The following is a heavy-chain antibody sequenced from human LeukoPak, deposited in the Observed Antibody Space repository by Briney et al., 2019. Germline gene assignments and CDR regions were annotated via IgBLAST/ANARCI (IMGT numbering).Heavy chain of an antibody. J-gene: IGHJ4*02. V-gene: IGHV1-18*01. CDR3: ARDTYYDSSGYIDY. D-gene: IGHD3-22*01. CDR1: GYTFTSYG. Sequence: ASVNVSCKASGYTFTSYGISWVRQAPGQGLEWMGWISAYNGNTNYAQKLQGRVTMTTDTSTSTAYMELRSLRSDDTAVYYCARDTYYDSSGYIDYWGQGTLVTVSS. CDR2: ISAYNGNT.